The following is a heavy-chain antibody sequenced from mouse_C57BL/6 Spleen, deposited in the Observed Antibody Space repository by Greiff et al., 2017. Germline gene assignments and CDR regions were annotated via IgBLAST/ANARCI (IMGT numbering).Heavy chain of an antibody. J-gene: IGHJ2*01. V-gene: IGHV3-6*01. CDR1: GYSITSGYY. CDR2: ISYDGSN. D-gene: IGHD1-1*01. Sequence: EVQLVESGPGLVKPSQSLSLTCSVTGYSITSGYYWNWIRQFPGNKLEWMGYISYDGSNNYNPSLKNRISITRDTSKNQFFLKLNSVTTEDTATYYCARSYYGSSWGYYFDYWGQGTTLTVSS. CDR3: ARSYYGSSWGYYFDY.